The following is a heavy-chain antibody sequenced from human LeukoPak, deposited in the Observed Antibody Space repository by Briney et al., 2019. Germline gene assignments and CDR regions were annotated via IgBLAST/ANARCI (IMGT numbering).Heavy chain of an antibody. Sequence: SVKVSCKASGGTFSSYAISRVRQAPGQGLEWMGRIIPILGIANYAQKFQGRVTITADKSTSTAYMELSSLRSEDTAVYYCARESGYCSSTSCYTGDAFDIWGQGTMVTVSS. D-gene: IGHD2-2*02. CDR1: GGTFSSYA. CDR2: IIPILGIA. V-gene: IGHV1-69*04. CDR3: ARESGYCSSTSCYTGDAFDI. J-gene: IGHJ3*02.